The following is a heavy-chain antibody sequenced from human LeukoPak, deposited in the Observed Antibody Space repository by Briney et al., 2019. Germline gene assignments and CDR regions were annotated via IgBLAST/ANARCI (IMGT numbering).Heavy chain of an antibody. CDR3: ASYGDYEFDY. Sequence: SVKVSCKASGGTFSSYAISWVRQAPGQGLEWMGGIIPIFGTANYAQKFQGRVTITADESTSTVYMELSSLRSEDTAVYYCASYGDYEFDYWGQGTLVTVSS. J-gene: IGHJ4*02. CDR2: IIPIFGTA. CDR1: GGTFSSYA. V-gene: IGHV1-69*13. D-gene: IGHD4-17*01.